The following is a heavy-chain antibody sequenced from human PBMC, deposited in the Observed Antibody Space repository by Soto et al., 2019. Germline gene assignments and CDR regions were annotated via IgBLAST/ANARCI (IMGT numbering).Heavy chain of an antibody. CDR1: GFTFSDHY. CDR2: SSNSGSFT. CDR3: VRSGDNYNLLDY. Sequence: GGSLRLSCAASGFTFSDHYMSWIRQAPGKGLEWIGYSSNSGSFTRYADSVKGRFSISRDNAKNSLYLQINSLRGDDTAIYYCVRSGDNYNLLDYWGQGTPVTVSS. D-gene: IGHD1-1*01. V-gene: IGHV3-11*06. J-gene: IGHJ4*02.